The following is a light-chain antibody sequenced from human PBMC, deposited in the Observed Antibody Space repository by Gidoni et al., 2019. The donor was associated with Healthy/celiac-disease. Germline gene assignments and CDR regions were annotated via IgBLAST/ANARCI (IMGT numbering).Light chain of an antibody. CDR3: QQYYSTPRT. CDR1: QSVLYSSNNKNY. V-gene: IGKV4-1*01. Sequence: DLLMPHSPDSRAVSLGERATINCKSSQSVLYSSNNKNYLAWYQQKPGQPPKLLIYWASTRESGVPDRFSGSGSGTDFTLTISSLQAEDVAVYYCQQYYSTPRTFGQGTKLEIK. J-gene: IGKJ2*01. CDR2: WAS.